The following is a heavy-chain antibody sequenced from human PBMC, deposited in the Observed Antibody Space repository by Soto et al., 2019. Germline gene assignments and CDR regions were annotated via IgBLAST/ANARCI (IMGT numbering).Heavy chain of an antibody. Sequence: GESLKISCKGSGYSFTSYWIGWVRQMPGKGLEWMGIIYPGDSDTRYNPSFQGQVTISADKSISTAFLHWSSLKASDTDMYYCAIPRGKTGEYDAFDIWGQGTMVSVSS. CDR2: IYPGDSDT. CDR3: AIPRGKTGEYDAFDI. D-gene: IGHD1-1*01. J-gene: IGHJ3*02. V-gene: IGHV5-51*01. CDR1: GYSFTSYW.